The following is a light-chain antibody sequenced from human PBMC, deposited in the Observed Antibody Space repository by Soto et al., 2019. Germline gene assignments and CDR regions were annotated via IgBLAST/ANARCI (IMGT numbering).Light chain of an antibody. CDR2: FGS. J-gene: IGKJ1*01. CDR1: QSLLHSNGYNY. V-gene: IGKV2-28*01. Sequence: IVMTQSPLSLPVTPGEPASISCRSSQSLLHSNGYNYLDWYLQKPGQSPQLLIYFGSNRASGVPYMFSGSGSGTDVTLKISIVDAEDVGVYYCMQALQTPPWTFGQGTKVEI. CDR3: MQALQTPPWT.